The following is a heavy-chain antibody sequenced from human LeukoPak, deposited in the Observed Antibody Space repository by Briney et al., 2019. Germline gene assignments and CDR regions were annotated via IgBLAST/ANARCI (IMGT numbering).Heavy chain of an antibody. J-gene: IGHJ3*02. V-gene: IGHV1-24*01. CDR1: GYTLTELS. CDR3: ATLGLRREPTPAYDAFDI. CDR2: FDPEDGET. D-gene: IGHD1-26*01. Sequence: GASVKVSCKVSGYTLTELSMHWVRQAPGKGLEWMGGFDPEDGETIYAQKFQGRVTMTEDTSTDTAYMELSSLRSEDTAVYYCATLGLRREPTPAYDAFDIWGQGTMVTVSS.